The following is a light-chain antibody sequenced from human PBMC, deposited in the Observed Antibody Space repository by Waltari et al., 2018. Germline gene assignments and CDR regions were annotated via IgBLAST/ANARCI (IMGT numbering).Light chain of an antibody. CDR3: QQFDNVPLT. V-gene: IGKV1-33*01. CDR1: QDIDNN. J-gene: IGKJ4*01. CDR2: ASS. Sequence: NQNTQFPSSLSATVGNQGKITCRASQDIDNNLNWYQQKPGKSPKLLIYASSTLETGVPSRFSGSGSGRKFSFTISSLQPEDFATYYCQQFDNVPLTFGGGTKVDIK.